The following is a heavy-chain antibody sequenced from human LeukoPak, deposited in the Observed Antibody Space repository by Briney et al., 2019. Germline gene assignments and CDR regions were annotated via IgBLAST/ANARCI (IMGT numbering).Heavy chain of an antibody. J-gene: IGHJ6*02. D-gene: IGHD4-11*01. CDR1: GGSISGYY. V-gene: IGHV4-59*12. CDR3: AGDGLDSNYNGMDV. CDR2: IYYSGST. Sequence: SETLSLTCAVSGGSISGYYWSWIRQPPGKGLEWIGYIYYSGSTNYNPSLKSRVTISVDTSKNQFSLKLSSVTAADTAVYYCAGDGLDSNYNGMDVWGQGTTVTVSS.